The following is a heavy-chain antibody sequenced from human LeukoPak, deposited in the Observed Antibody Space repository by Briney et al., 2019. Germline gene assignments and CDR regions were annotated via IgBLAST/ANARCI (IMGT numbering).Heavy chain of an antibody. J-gene: IGHJ4*02. V-gene: IGHV1-2*02. CDR3: AREASSGWSQGLDY. D-gene: IGHD6-19*01. CDR1: GYTFTGYY. CDR2: INPNSGGT. Sequence: GASVKVSCKASGYTFTGYYMHWVRQAPGQGLEWMGWINPNSGGTSYAQKFQGRVTMTRDTSTSTVYMELSSLRSEDTAVYYCAREASSGWSQGLDYWGQGTLVTVSS.